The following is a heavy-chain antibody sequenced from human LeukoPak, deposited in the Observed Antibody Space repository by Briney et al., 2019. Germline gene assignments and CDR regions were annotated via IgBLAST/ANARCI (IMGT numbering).Heavy chain of an antibody. CDR1: GGSISSGSYF. V-gene: IGHV3-11*04. CDR2: ISSSGSTI. J-gene: IGHJ5*02. Sequence: LSLTCTVSGGSISSGSYFWSWIRQAPGKGLEWVSYISSSGSTIYYADSVKGRFTISRDNAKNSLYLQMNSLRAEDTAVYYCARGVPRDGFDPWGQGTLVTVSS. D-gene: IGHD2-2*01. CDR3: ARGVPRDGFDP.